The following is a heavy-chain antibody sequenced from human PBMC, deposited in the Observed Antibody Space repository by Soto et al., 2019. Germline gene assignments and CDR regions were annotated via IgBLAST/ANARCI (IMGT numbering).Heavy chain of an antibody. Sequence: ASVKVSCKASGGTFSSYAISWVRQAPGQGLEWMGGIIPIFGTANYAQKFQGRVTITADESTSTAYMELSSLRSKDTAVYYCAREGRYYGDYEILRYFDYWGQGTLVTVSS. J-gene: IGHJ4*02. V-gene: IGHV1-69*13. CDR3: AREGRYYGDYEILRYFDY. D-gene: IGHD4-17*01. CDR1: GGTFSSYA. CDR2: IIPIFGTA.